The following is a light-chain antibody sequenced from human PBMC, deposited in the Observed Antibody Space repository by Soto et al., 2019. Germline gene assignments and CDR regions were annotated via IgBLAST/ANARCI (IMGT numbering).Light chain of an antibody. J-gene: IGKJ5*01. CDR2: GAS. Sequence: EIVLTPSPGTLSLSPGERATLYCRASQSVSSSYLAWYQQKPGQAPRLLIYGASSRATGIPDRFSGSGSGTDFTLTISRLEPEDFAVFYCQQYDRLPITFGQGTRLEIK. CDR3: QQYDRLPIT. CDR1: QSVSSSY. V-gene: IGKV3-20*01.